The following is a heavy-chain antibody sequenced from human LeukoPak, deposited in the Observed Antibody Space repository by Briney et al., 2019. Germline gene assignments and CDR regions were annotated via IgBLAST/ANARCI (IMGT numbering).Heavy chain of an antibody. CDR3: ARDRDDSGYPLGLIDP. J-gene: IGHJ5*02. V-gene: IGHV1-3*01. D-gene: IGHD5-12*01. Sequence: GASVKVSCKASGYTFTSYAMHWVRQAPGQRLEWMGWINAGNGNTKYSQKFQGRVTITRDTSASTAYMELSSLRSEDTAVYYCARDRDDSGYPLGLIDPWGQGTLVTVSS. CDR1: GYTFTSYA. CDR2: INAGNGNT.